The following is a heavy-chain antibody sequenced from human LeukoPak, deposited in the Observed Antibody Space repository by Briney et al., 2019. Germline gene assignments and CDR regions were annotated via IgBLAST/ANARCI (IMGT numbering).Heavy chain of an antibody. J-gene: IGHJ5*02. D-gene: IGHD6-13*01. Sequence: GRSLRLSCAASGFTFSSYAMYWVRQAPGKGLEWVAVISYDGSNKYYADSVKGRFTISRDNSKNTLYLQMNSLRAEDTAVYYCARAQGGAAGTNWFDPWGQGTLVTVSS. CDR3: ARAQGGAAGTNWFDP. CDR2: ISYDGSNK. CDR1: GFTFSSYA. V-gene: IGHV3-30-3*01.